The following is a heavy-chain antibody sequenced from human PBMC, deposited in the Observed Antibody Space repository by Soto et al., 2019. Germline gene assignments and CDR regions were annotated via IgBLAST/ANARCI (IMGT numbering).Heavy chain of an antibody. D-gene: IGHD5-18*01. Sequence: GGSLRLSCAASGFTFSSYWMSWARQAPGKGLEWVAIISYDGSNTYYADSVKGRFTISRDNAKNSLYLQMNSLRAEDTAVYYCAALDTAMVKTAGYWGQGTLVTVSS. CDR1: GFTFSSYW. CDR3: AALDTAMVKTAGY. CDR2: ISYDGSNT. J-gene: IGHJ4*02. V-gene: IGHV3-7*01.